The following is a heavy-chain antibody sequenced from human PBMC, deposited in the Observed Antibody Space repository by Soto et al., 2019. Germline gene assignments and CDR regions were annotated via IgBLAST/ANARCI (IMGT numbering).Heavy chain of an antibody. D-gene: IGHD5-18*01. J-gene: IGHJ4*02. V-gene: IGHV3-30-3*01. CDR3: ARGPIGDAAMVTNYFDY. CDR2: LSYDGNNI. CDR1: GFTFSNYA. Sequence: QVQLVESGGGVVQPGRSLRLSCAASGFTFSNYAIHWVRQAPGKGLEWVAVLSYDGNNIHYADSVKGRFTVSRDNSKNTLFLQMNSLGAEDTARYYCARGPIGDAAMVTNYFDYWGQGTLVTVSS.